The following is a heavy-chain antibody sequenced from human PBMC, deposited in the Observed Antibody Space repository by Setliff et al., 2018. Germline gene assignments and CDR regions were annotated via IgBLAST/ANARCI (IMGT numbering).Heavy chain of an antibody. J-gene: IGHJ6*03. V-gene: IGHV3-9*01. Sequence: GGSLRLSCAASGFRFDDYAMHWVRQAPGKGLEWVSGISWNSGNIDYADSVKGRFTISRDNAKNSLYLQVNSLRAEDTAVYYCATNPRKGRSGGYYYDDPYYYYMDVWGKGTTVTVSS. D-gene: IGHD3-22*01. CDR1: GFRFDDYA. CDR3: ATNPRKGRSGGYYYDDPYYYYMDV. CDR2: ISWNSGNI.